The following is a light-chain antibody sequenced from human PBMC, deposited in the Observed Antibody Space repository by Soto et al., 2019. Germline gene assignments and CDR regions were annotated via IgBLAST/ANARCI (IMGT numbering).Light chain of an antibody. V-gene: IGKV3-11*01. CDR3: QQRSNWPIT. CDR2: DAS. CDR1: QSVSSY. J-gene: IGKJ5*01. Sequence: EIVLTQSPGTRSLSPGERATLSCRASQSVSSYLAWYQQKPGQAPRLLIYDASNRATGIPARFSGSGSRTDFTLTISSLEPEDFAVYYCQQRSNWPITFGQGTRLEIK.